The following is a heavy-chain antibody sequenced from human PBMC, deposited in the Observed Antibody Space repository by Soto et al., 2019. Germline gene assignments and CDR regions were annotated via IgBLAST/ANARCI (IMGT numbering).Heavy chain of an antibody. V-gene: IGHV3-30-3*01. D-gene: IGHD2-8*01. CDR2: ISYDGSNK. Sequence: QVQLVESGGGVVQPGRSLRLSCAASGFTFSSYAMHWVRQAPGKGLEWVAVISYDGSNKYYADSVKGRFTISRDNSKNTLYLQMNSLRAEDTAVYYCAREYATPDYYYYYGMDVWGQGTTVTVSS. J-gene: IGHJ6*02. CDR1: GFTFSSYA. CDR3: AREYATPDYYYYYGMDV.